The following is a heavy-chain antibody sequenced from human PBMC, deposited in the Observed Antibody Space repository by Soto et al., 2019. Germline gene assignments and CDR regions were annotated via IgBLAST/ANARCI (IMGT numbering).Heavy chain of an antibody. CDR1: GFTFSSFT. D-gene: IGHD4-4*01. Sequence: QVQLVESGGGVVPPGRSLRLSCAASGFTFSSFTMHWVRQAPGKGLEWVAVISYDDGDNKYYAHSVQGRFTISSDNSKYTLYLQMTSLRPEDTAVYYCARTTVVSSTPDFDYWGEGTLVTVSS. J-gene: IGHJ4*02. CDR2: ISYDDGDNK. V-gene: IGHV3-30*14. CDR3: ARTTVVSSTPDFDY.